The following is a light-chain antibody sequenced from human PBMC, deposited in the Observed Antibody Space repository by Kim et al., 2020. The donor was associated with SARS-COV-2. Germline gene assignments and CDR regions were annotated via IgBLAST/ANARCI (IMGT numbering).Light chain of an antibody. CDR1: SGSIASNY. Sequence: KTVTFACTRSSGSIASNYVQWYQQRPGSAPTTVIYEDNQRPSGVPDRFSGSIDRSSNSASLTISGLKTEDEADYYCQSYDSSNHVVFGGGTQLTVL. J-gene: IGLJ2*01. CDR3: QSYDSSNHVV. V-gene: IGLV6-57*03. CDR2: EDN.